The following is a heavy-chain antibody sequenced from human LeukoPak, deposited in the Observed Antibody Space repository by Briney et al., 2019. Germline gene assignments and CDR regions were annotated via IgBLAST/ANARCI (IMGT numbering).Heavy chain of an antibody. Sequence: GGSLRLSCAASGFTFSSYGMHWVRQAPGKGLEWVAFIRYDGSNKYYADSVKGRFTISRDNSKNTLYLQMNSLRAEDAAVYYCARGDLAITLYDYWGQGTLVTVSS. CDR3: ARGDLAITLYDY. D-gene: IGHD3-10*01. V-gene: IGHV3-30*02. CDR2: IRYDGSNK. J-gene: IGHJ4*02. CDR1: GFTFSSYG.